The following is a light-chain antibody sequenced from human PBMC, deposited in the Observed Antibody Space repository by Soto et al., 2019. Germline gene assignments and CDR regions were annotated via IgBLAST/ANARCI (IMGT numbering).Light chain of an antibody. V-gene: IGKV2-28*01. CDR2: LGS. CDR3: MQALQTPPT. CDR1: QSLLHSKGYNY. Sequence: DIVMTQSPLSLPVTPGEPASISCRSSQSLLHSKGYNYLDWFLQKPGQSPQLLIFLGSNRASGVPDRFSGSGSGPDFTLKISRVEADDVGVYYCMQALQTPPTFGQGTRLEIK. J-gene: IGKJ5*01.